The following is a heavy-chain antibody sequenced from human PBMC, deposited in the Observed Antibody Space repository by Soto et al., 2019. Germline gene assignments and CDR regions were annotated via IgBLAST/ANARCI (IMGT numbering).Heavy chain of an antibody. Sequence: QVQLQESGPGLVKPSQTLSLTCTVSGGSISSGGYYWSWIRQHPGKGLEWIGYIYYSGSTYYNPALVSRVTSSVDTSKNQFSLRLSSVTDADTAVYYCARCFYYGSGSYYEYYFDYWGQGTLVTVSS. V-gene: IGHV4-31*03. CDR3: ARCFYYGSGSYYEYYFDY. J-gene: IGHJ4*02. CDR2: IYYSGST. D-gene: IGHD3-10*01. CDR1: GGSISSGGYY.